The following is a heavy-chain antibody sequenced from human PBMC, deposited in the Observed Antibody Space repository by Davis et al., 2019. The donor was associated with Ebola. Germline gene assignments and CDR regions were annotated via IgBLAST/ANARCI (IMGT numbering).Heavy chain of an antibody. V-gene: IGHV3-23*01. CDR3: AKDKNYDFWSGYPHDAFDI. D-gene: IGHD3-3*01. CDR2: ISGSGGST. Sequence: GESLQISCTASGFTFSSNAMRCVRQAPGKGLEWVSAISGSGGSTYYADSVKGRFTISRDNSKNTLYLQMNSLIAEDTAIYYCAKDKNYDFWSGYPHDAFDIWGQGTMVTVSS. CDR1: GFTFSSNA. J-gene: IGHJ3*02.